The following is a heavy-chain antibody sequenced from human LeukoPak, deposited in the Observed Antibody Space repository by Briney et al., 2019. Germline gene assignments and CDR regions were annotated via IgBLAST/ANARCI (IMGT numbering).Heavy chain of an antibody. Sequence: GGSLRLTCAASGFTSSSYAMSWVRQAPGKGLEWVSAISGSGGSTYYADSVKGRFTISRDNSKNTLYLQMNSLRAEDTAVYYCATNVLGELSSRFDYWGQGTLVTVSS. V-gene: IGHV3-23*01. CDR1: GFTSSSYA. D-gene: IGHD3-16*02. CDR3: ATNVLGELSSRFDY. CDR2: ISGSGGST. J-gene: IGHJ4*02.